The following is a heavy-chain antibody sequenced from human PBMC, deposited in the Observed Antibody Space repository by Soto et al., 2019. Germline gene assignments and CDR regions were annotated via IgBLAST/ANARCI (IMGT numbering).Heavy chain of an antibody. Sequence: LTCIVSGESISSSSFYWGWIRQPPGKGLEWIGSIYYSGRTYYKPSFKSRVAISIDTSKNQFSLKLSSVTTTDTAVYYCARQRTAVVTQAYFDHWGQGALVTVSS. J-gene: IGHJ4*02. CDR2: IYYSGRT. CDR3: ARQRTAVVTQAYFDH. V-gene: IGHV4-39*01. D-gene: IGHD2-21*02. CDR1: GESISSSSFY.